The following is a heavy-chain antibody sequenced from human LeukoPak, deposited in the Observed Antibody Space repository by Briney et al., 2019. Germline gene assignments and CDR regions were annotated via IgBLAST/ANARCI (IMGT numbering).Heavy chain of an antibody. CDR1: GYTLTAYY. CDR3: ARALYNWNDVGYDY. CDR2: INPNSGGT. V-gene: IGHV1-2*02. Sequence: ASVKVSCKASGYTLTAYYIHWVRQTPGQGLEWMGWINPNSGGTNYAQKFHGRVTMTRDTSISSSYMELSSLTSDDAAVYYCARALYNWNDVGYDYWGQGTLVTVST. J-gene: IGHJ4*02. D-gene: IGHD1-1*01.